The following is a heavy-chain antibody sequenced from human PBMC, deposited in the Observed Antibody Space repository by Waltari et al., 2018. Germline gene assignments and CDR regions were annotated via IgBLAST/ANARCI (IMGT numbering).Heavy chain of an antibody. D-gene: IGHD6-19*01. CDR2: SNHSGST. V-gene: IGHV4-34*01. CDR1: GGSFSGYY. J-gene: IGHJ4*02. Sequence: QVQLQQWGAGLLKPSETLSLTCAVYGGSFSGYYWSWIRQPPGKGLEWIGESNHSGSTNYNPSLKSRVTISVDTSKNQFSLKLSAVTAADTAVYYCARAVAGTGDYWGQGTLVTVSS. CDR3: ARAVAGTGDY.